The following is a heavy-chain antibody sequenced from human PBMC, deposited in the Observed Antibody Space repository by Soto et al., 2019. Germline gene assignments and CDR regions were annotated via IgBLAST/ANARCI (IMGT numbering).Heavy chain of an antibody. CDR2: ISGSGGST. CDR1: GFTFSSYA. D-gene: IGHD3-22*01. CDR3: AKSILVVITPIYYGYFDL. J-gene: IGHJ2*01. V-gene: IGHV3-23*01. Sequence: GGSLRLSCAASGFTFSSYAMSWVRQAPGKGLEWVSAISGSGGSTYYADSVKGRFTISRDNSKNTLYLQMNSLRAEDTAVYYCAKSILVVITPIYYGYFDLWGRGTLVTVSS.